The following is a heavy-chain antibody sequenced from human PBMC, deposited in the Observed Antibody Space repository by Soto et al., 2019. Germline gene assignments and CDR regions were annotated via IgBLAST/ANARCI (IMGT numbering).Heavy chain of an antibody. J-gene: IGHJ4*02. CDR1: GFIFSNFG. CDR3: AKAGYDFWSGYLDYFDY. V-gene: IGHV3-30*18. D-gene: IGHD3-3*01. CDR2: ISYDGSNK. Sequence: QVQLVESGGGVVQPGRSLRLSCAASGFIFSNFGMHWVRQAPGKGLEWVAVISYDGSNKYYADSVKGRFTISRDNSKNTLYLQMNSLRAEDTAVYYCAKAGYDFWSGYLDYFDYWGQGTLVTVSS.